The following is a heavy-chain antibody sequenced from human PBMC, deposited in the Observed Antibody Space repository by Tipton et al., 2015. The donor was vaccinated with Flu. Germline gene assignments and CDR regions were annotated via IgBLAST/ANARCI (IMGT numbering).Heavy chain of an antibody. V-gene: IGHV3-11*01. Sequence: SLRLSCAASGFTFSDHYMSWIRQAPGKGLEWVSYISVSGSPTLYAESVKGRFTISRDSAKRSVFLQMNSLRAEDTAVYYCARTPVRPNYGYDYFYYGMDVWGRGTTVNVSS. D-gene: IGHD5-18*01. CDR1: GFTFSDHY. CDR3: ARTPVRPNYGYDYFYYGMDV. CDR2: ISVSGSPT. J-gene: IGHJ6*02.